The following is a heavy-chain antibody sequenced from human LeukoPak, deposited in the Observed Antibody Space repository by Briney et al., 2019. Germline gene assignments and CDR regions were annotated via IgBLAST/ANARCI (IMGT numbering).Heavy chain of an antibody. CDR2: FDPEDGET. Sequence: GASVKVSCKVSGYTLTELSMHWVRQAPGKGLEWMGGFDPEDGETLYAQKFQSRVTMTEDTSTDTAYMELSSMRSEDKAVYYCATELGWFDPWGQGTLVTVSS. CDR1: GYTLTELS. CDR3: ATELGWFDP. V-gene: IGHV1-24*01. J-gene: IGHJ5*02.